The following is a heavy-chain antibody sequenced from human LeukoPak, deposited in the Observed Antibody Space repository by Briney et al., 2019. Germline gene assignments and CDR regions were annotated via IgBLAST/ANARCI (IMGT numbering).Heavy chain of an antibody. CDR1: GFTFSSYG. CDR3: AKDRVVRGIMGAFDP. D-gene: IGHD3-10*01. V-gene: IGHV3-23*01. J-gene: IGHJ5*02. CDR2: ISGSGDNT. Sequence: GGSLRLSCAASGFTFSSYGMTWVRQAPGKGLEWVSGISGSGDNTYYADSVKGRFTISRDNSKRMVYLQMNNLRAEDTAVYFCAKDRVVRGIMGAFDPWGQGTLVTVSS.